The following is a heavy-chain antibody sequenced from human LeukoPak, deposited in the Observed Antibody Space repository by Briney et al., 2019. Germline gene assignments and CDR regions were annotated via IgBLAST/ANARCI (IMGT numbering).Heavy chain of an antibody. J-gene: IGHJ4*02. D-gene: IGHD3-10*01. CDR3: ARGFMSYLDF. CDR1: GDSVXXXXXX. V-gene: IGHV6-1*01. CDR2: TYYRXKWYX. Sequence: SQTLSLXXXISGDSVXXXXXXXNWIRXSPXXXXXWLGRTYYRXKWYXXXXVSVKSRITIXPDTSKNQFSLQLNSATPEDTAIYFCARGFMSYLDFWGQGTLVTVSS.